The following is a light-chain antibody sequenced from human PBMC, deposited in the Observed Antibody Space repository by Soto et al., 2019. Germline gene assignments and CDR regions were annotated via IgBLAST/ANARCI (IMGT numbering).Light chain of an antibody. CDR1: SSDVGSYNL. CDR2: EGS. V-gene: IGLV2-23*01. J-gene: IGLJ1*01. Sequence: QSVLTQPASVSGSPGQSITISCTGTSSDVGSYNLVSWYQQHPGKAPKLMIYEGSKRPSGVSNRFSGSKSGNTASLTISGLQAEDEADYYCCSYAGSSTLYVFGTGTNVTV. CDR3: CSYAGSSTLYV.